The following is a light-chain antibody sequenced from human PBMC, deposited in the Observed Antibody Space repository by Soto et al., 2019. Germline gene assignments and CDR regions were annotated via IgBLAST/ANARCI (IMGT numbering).Light chain of an antibody. CDR2: DVN. Sequence: QSALTQPRSVSGSPGQSVTISCTGTSSDVGGYKYVSWYQQHPGKAPKLMIYDVNKRPSGVPDRFSGSKSGNTASLTISGLQAEDEADFYCCSYAGNYVVFGGGTKLTVL. J-gene: IGLJ2*01. V-gene: IGLV2-11*01. CDR1: SSDVGGYKY. CDR3: CSYAGNYVV.